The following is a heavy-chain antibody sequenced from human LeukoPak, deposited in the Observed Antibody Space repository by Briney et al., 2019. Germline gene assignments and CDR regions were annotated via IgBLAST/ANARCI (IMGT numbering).Heavy chain of an antibody. CDR3: ARQNHDIGTNWFDP. V-gene: IGHV4-39*01. J-gene: IGHJ5*02. D-gene: IGHD3-9*01. Sequence: LETLSLTCSVSGDSIRSVHYYWGWIRQPPGRGLEWIGSIYDTGSTYYNPSLKSRVTIFVDTSKNQFSLRLTSVTAADTAMYYCARQNHDIGTNWFDPWGQGTLVTVSS. CDR1: GDSIRSVHYY. CDR2: IYDTGST.